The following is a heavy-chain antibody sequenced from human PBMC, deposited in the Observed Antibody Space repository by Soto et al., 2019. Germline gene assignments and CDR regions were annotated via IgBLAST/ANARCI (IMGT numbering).Heavy chain of an antibody. CDR2: IWYDGSNK. Sequence: GGSLRLSCAASGFTFSSYGMHWVRQAPGKGLEWVAVIWYDGSNKYYADSVKGRFTISRDNSKNTLYLQMNSLRAEDTAVYYCASLAAAGPVSSGWYHYWGQGTLVTVSS. CDR3: ASLAAAGPVSSGWYHY. J-gene: IGHJ4*02. CDR1: GFTFSSYG. V-gene: IGHV3-33*01. D-gene: IGHD6-19*01.